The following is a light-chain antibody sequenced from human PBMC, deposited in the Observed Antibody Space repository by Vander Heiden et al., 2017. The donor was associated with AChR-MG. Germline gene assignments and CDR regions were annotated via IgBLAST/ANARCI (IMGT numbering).Light chain of an antibody. Sequence: IVFTQSSATLSLSPGERATLSCRASQSVSSYLAWYQQKPGQAPRLLIYDASNRATGIPARFSGSGSGTDFTLTISSREPEDFAVYYCQRRSNWPPEFTFGPGTKVDIK. CDR2: DAS. CDR1: QSVSSY. CDR3: QRRSNWPPEFT. J-gene: IGKJ3*01. V-gene: IGKV3-11*01.